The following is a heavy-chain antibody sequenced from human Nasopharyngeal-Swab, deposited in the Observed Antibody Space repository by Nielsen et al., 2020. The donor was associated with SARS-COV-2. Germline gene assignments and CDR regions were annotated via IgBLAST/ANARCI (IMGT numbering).Heavy chain of an antibody. V-gene: IGHV3-73*01. Sequence: GESLKISCAASGFTFSDSAIHWVRQASGEGLEWVARIRSKGNNYATAYSASVKGRFIIFRDDPTNTAYLQMNSLKTEDTAMYYCAKDRDSGDDSEEYYHYYGMDVWGQGITVTVSS. CDR2: IRSKGNNYAT. CDR3: AKDRDSGDDSEEYYHYYGMDV. CDR1: GFTFSDSA. J-gene: IGHJ6*02. D-gene: IGHD4-17*01.